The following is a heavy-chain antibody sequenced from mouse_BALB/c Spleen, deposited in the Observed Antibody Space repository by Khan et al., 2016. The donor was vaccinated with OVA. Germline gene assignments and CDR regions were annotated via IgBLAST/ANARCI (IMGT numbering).Heavy chain of an antibody. J-gene: IGHJ4*01. CDR3: AHSLLLYAMDY. Sequence: VQLKESGTEFVKPGASVRLSCTASGFSIKNTYIHWVKQRPEQRLEWIGRIDPANGNTKYDPRFQGKASITSDTSSNSAYLQLSSLTSEDTAVYYCAHSLLLYAMDYWGQGTSVTVSS. CDR2: IDPANGNT. V-gene: IGHV14-3*02. D-gene: IGHD1-2*01. CDR1: GFSIKNTY.